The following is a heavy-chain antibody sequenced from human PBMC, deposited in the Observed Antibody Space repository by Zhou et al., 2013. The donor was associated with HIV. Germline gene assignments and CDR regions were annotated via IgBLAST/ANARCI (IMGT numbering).Heavy chain of an antibody. CDR2: IIPILGLA. Sequence: QVQLVQSGAEVKKPGSSVKVSCKASGGTFSSYAISWVRQAPGQGLEWMGGIIPILGLANYAQKFQGRVTISADKSTSTAYMELSSLRSEDSAIYYCARVDTVTTSYYYYYMDVWGKGTTVTVSS. V-gene: IGHV1-69*04. D-gene: IGHD4-17*01. CDR3: ARVDTVTTSYYYYYMDV. J-gene: IGHJ6*03. CDR1: GGTFSSYA.